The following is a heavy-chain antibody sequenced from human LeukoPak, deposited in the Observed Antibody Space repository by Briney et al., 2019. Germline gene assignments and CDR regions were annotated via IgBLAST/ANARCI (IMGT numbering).Heavy chain of an antibody. Sequence: SETLSLTCTVSVGSISSYYWIWIRQPPGKGLEGIGYIYYSGSTNYNPSLKSRVTISVDTSKNQFSLKLSSVPAADTAVYYCARGYCSGGSCYDYYYYYMDVWGKGTTVTVSS. CDR2: IYYSGST. V-gene: IGHV4-59*01. CDR1: VGSISSYY. D-gene: IGHD2-15*01. J-gene: IGHJ6*03. CDR3: ARGYCSGGSCYDYYYYYMDV.